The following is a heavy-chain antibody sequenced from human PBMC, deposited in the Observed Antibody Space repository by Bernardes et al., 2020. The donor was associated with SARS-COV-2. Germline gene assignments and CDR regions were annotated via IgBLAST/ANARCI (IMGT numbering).Heavy chain of an antibody. J-gene: IGHJ4*02. CDR3: ARVTRGILAAVDS. CDR2: ISAGNGDT. D-gene: IGHD6-13*01. CDR1: GYTFTDYS. Sequence: ASVKVSCKASGYTFTDYSMHWMRQAPGQRLEWMGWISAGNGDTKYSQKFQGRVTITRDTSASTAYMELTSLRSEDTAVYYCARVTRGILAAVDSWGQGTLVTVSS. V-gene: IGHV1-3*01.